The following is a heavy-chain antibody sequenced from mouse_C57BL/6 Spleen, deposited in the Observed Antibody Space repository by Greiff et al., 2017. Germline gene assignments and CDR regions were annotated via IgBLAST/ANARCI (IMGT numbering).Heavy chain of an antibody. J-gene: IGHJ2*01. CDR2: IYPSDSET. CDR3: ARRTGTTFDY. V-gene: IGHV1-61*01. CDR1: GYTFTSYW. Sequence: QVQLQQPGAELVRPGSSVKLSCKASGYTFTSYWMDWVKQSPGQGLEWIGNIYPSDSETHYNQKFKDKATLTVDKSSSTAYMQLSSLTSEDSAVYYCARRTGTTFDYWGQGTTLTVSS. D-gene: IGHD4-1*01.